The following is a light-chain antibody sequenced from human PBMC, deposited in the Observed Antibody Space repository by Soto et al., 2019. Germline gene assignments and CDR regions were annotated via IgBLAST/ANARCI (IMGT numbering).Light chain of an antibody. J-gene: IGKJ4*01. CDR1: EDVSDY. CDR3: QLYKNVILT. V-gene: IGKV1-33*01. CDR2: DAS. Sequence: DIKMTQSPSSLSASVGDRVTLTCQASEDVSDYVNWYQQKPGRAPKLLIYDASKLETGVPSRFSRRGSGTDFSFTIRDLQPEDFAAYYCQLYKNVILTFGGGTRVDI.